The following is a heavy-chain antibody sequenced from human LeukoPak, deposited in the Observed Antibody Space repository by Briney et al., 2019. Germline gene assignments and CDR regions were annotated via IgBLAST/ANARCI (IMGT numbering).Heavy chain of an antibody. V-gene: IGHV6-1*01. D-gene: IGHD3-10*01. CDR2: THYRSKWYN. Sequence: SQTLSLTCAISGDSVSSNSAAWNWIRQSPSRGLEWLGRTHYRSKWYNDYAVSVKSRITINPDTSKNQFSLQLNSVTPEDTAVYYCARVGDYYYGSGSYWGSFDYWGQGTLVTVSS. CDR3: ARVGDYYYGSGSYWGSFDY. CDR1: GDSVSSNSAA. J-gene: IGHJ4*02.